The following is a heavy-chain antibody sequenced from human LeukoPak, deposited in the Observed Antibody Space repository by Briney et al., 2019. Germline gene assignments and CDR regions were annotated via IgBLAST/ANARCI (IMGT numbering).Heavy chain of an antibody. CDR3: ARGTPGSGSYYYYYYMDV. Sequence: GGSLRLSCAASGFTFSSYWMSWVRQAPGKGLEWVANIKQDGSEKYYVDSVKGRFTISRDNAKNSLYLQMNSLRAEDTAVYYCARGTPGSGSYYYYYYMDVWGKGTTVTISS. J-gene: IGHJ6*03. CDR2: IKQDGSEK. V-gene: IGHV3-7*01. D-gene: IGHD1-26*01. CDR1: GFTFSSYW.